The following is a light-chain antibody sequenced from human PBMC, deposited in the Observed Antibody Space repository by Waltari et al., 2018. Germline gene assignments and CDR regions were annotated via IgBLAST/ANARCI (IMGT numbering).Light chain of an antibody. CDR2: DNS. CDR1: RSNIGGHY. V-gene: IGLV1-51*01. Sequence: QSVLTQPPSVSAAPGQKVTISCSGTRSNIGGHYVSWYQQIPGSAPKLLIYDNSQRPSGIPDRFSGSKSDSSATLAITGLQTGDEAVYYCATWDTSLIAGVFGGGTTLTVL. CDR3: ATWDTSLIAGV. J-gene: IGLJ3*02.